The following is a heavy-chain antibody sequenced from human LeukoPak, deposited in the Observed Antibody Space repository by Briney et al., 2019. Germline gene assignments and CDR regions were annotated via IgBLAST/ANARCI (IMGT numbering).Heavy chain of an antibody. J-gene: IGHJ4*02. V-gene: IGHV4-34*01. CDR2: INHSGST. CDR1: GGSFSGYY. Sequence: SETLSLTCAVYGGSFSGYYWSWIRQPPGKGLEWIGEINHSGSTNYNPSLKSRVTISVDTPKNQFSLKLSSVTAADTAVYYCARGGMVRGVITTFDYWGQGTLVTVSS. CDR3: ARGGMVRGVITTFDY. D-gene: IGHD3-10*01.